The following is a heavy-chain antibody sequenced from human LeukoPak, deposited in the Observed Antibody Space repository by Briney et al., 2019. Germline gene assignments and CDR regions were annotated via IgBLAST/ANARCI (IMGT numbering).Heavy chain of an antibody. V-gene: IGHV3-30*02. CDR2: IRYDGNNK. CDR1: AFTFSRYG. CDR3: AKGPPSGSSKYYFDY. D-gene: IGHD3-10*01. Sequence: GGSLRLSCAASAFTFSRYGMHWVRQAPGKGLEWVAFIRYDGNNKYYADSVKGRFTISRDNSKYTLYLQMNSLRAEDTALYYCAKGPPSGSSKYYFDYWGQGTLVTVSS. J-gene: IGHJ4*02.